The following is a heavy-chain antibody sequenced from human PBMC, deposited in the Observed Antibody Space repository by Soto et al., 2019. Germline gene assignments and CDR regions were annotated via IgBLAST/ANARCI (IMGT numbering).Heavy chain of an antibody. CDR2: LNHRGKT. CDR1: GGSFSDYH. CDR3: ARGSAMAWEIAAV. J-gene: IGHJ4*02. V-gene: IGHV4-34*01. Sequence: SETLSLTCAVYGGSFSDYHRSWIRQTPGKGLEWIGELNHRGKTNYNPSLDGRVTILVDTSRNQFSLSLSFVTAADTAVYYCARGSAMAWEIAAVWGQGTLVTVSS. D-gene: IGHD6-13*01.